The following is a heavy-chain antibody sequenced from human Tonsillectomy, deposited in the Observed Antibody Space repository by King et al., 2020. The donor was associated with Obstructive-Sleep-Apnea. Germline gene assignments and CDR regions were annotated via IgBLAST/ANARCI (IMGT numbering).Heavy chain of an antibody. D-gene: IGHD2-2*01. J-gene: IGHJ6*02. CDR3: AREALGYCSSTSCYADPYYYYGMDV. Sequence: QLQESGPGLVKPSETLSLTCTVSGYSISSGYYWGWIRQPPGKGLEWIGSIYHSGSTYYNPSLKSRVTIPVDTSKNQFSLKLSSVTAADTAVYYCAREALGYCSSTSCYADPYYYYGMDVWGQGTTVTVSS. CDR1: GYSISSGYY. V-gene: IGHV4-38-2*02. CDR2: IYHSGST.